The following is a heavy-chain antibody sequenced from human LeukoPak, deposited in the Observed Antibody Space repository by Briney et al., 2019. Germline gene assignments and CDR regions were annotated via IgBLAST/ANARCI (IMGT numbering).Heavy chain of an antibody. J-gene: IGHJ4*02. CDR1: GFTFDDYG. V-gene: IGHV3-20*04. CDR3: ARGVKGYGDYRSLDSYYFDY. D-gene: IGHD4-17*01. CDR2: INWNGGST. Sequence: GGSLRLSCAASGFTFDDYGMSWVRQAPGKGLEWVSGINWNGGSTGYADSVKGRFTISRDNAKNSLYLQMNSLRAEDTALYYCARGVKGYGDYRSLDSYYFDYWGQGTLVTVSS.